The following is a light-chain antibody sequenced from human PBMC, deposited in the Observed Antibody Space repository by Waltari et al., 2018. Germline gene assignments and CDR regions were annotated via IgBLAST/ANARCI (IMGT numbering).Light chain of an antibody. V-gene: IGLV4-69*01. CDR2: VNSDGSH. CDR3: QTGGHGTWV. Sequence: QLVLTQSPSASASLGAPVQLTCTLSSGHSTTIIAWLKQHPEKGPRYLMNVNSDGSHNKGVGIPDRFSGSSSGAERYLTISSLQSEDEADYYCQTGGHGTWVFGGGTRLTVL. CDR1: SGHSTTI. J-gene: IGLJ3*02.